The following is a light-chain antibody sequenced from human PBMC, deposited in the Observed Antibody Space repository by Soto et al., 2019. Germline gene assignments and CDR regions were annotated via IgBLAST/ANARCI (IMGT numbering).Light chain of an antibody. CDR2: DAS. J-gene: IGKJ4*01. Sequence: DILMTQSPSTLSASVGDRVTITCRASQTISSWLAWYQQKPGKAPKLLIYDASSLLGGVPSRFSGSGSGTEFTLTISSLQPDDFAIYYCQQYNSFPPTFGGGTEVEIK. V-gene: IGKV1-5*01. CDR1: QTISSW. CDR3: QQYNSFPPT.